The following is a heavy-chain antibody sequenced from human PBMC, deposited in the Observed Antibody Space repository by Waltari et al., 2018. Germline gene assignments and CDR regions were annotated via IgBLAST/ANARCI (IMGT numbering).Heavy chain of an antibody. V-gene: IGHV4-34*01. J-gene: IGHJ6*02. Sequence: QVHLQQWGAGLLRPSETLSLICAVYGGSLRGYYWGWIRQPPGKGLEWIGEINHSPNSNYNQARRSRVHMSIDTTQNQFSLQLTSGTAADTGVYYCVRLEDCTGPGGNCYSGAPFAVDVWGQGTTVTVPS. CDR1: GGSLRGYY. CDR3: VRLEDCTGPGGNCYSGAPFAVDV. D-gene: IGHD2-8*02. CDR2: INHSPNS.